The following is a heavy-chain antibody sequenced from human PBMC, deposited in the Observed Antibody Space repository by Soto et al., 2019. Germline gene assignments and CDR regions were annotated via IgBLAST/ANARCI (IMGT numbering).Heavy chain of an antibody. CDR1: GFTFSSYA. CDR3: AKAPFLWFGEYFDY. V-gene: IGHV3-23*01. D-gene: IGHD3-10*01. J-gene: IGHJ4*02. Sequence: GGSLRLSCAASGFTFSSYAMSWVRQAPGKGLEWVSAISGSGGSTYYADSVKGRFTISRDNSKNTLYLQMNSLRAEDTSVYYCAKAPFLWFGEYFDYWGQGTLVTAPQ. CDR2: ISGSGGST.